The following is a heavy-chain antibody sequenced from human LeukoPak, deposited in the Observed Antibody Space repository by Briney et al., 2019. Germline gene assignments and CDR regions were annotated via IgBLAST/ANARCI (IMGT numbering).Heavy chain of an antibody. V-gene: IGHV1-18*01. D-gene: IGHD1-7*01. J-gene: IGHJ3*02. CDR2: ISAYNGNT. CDR3: ARESVRTGTNAAFDI. CDR1: GYTFTSYG. Sequence: ASVKVSCKASGYTFTSYGISWVRQAPGQGLEWMGWISAYNGNTNYAQKLQGRVTMTTDTSTSTAYMELRSLRSDDTAVYYCARESVRTGTNAAFDIWGQGTMVTVSS.